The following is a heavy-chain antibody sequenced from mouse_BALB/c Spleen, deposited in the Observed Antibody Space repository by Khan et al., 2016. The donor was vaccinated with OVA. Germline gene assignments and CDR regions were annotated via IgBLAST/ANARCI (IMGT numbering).Heavy chain of an antibody. CDR3: TRGDYSSFAY. Sequence: IQLVQSGTVLARPGASVKMSCKASGYTFTSYLIHWVKQRPGQGLELIGDIFPGNNDTRYNQQFKDKAKLTAGTSASTAYMDLSSLTNEDSAVYYCTRGDYSSFAYWGQGTLVTVSA. CDR1: GYTFTSYL. D-gene: IGHD2-12*01. J-gene: IGHJ3*01. CDR2: IFPGNNDT. V-gene: IGHV1-5*01.